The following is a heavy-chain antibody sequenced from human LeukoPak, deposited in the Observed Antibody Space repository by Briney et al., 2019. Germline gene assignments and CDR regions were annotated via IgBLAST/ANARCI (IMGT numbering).Heavy chain of an antibody. CDR3: ARDTLLYADSPDAFDI. V-gene: IGHV3-48*03. CDR2: IGSSDSTT. CDR1: GFTFSSYE. J-gene: IGHJ3*02. Sequence: PGGSLRLSCVASGFTFSSYEMNWVRQAPGKGLEWLSYIGSSDSTTHYADSVKGRFTISRDNAKNSLYLQMNSLRDEDTAVYYCARDTLLYADSPDAFDIWGQGTMVTVSS. D-gene: IGHD4-17*01.